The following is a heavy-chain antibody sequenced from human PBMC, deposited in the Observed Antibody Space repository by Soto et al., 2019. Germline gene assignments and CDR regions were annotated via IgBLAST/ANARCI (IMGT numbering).Heavy chain of an antibody. Sequence: QVQLVQSGAEVKKPGSSVKVSCKASGGTFSSYTISWVRQAPGQGLEWMGRIIPILGIANYAPKFQGRVTITADKSTSTAYTELSSLRSEDTAVYFCAGRSVVVVVPAAEYAWGQGTLVTVSS. CDR2: IIPILGIA. CDR3: AGRSVVVVVPAAEYA. V-gene: IGHV1-69*02. CDR1: GGTFSSYT. D-gene: IGHD2-2*01. J-gene: IGHJ5*02.